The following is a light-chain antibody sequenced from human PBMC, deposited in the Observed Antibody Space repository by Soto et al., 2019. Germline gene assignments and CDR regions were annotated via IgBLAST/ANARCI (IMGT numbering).Light chain of an antibody. Sequence: EIVLTQSPVTLSLSPGERATLSCRASQSVSSYLAWYQQKPGQAPRLLIYDASNRATGIPARFSGGGSGTDFTLTIDNLEPEDFAIYYCQQYTNTNNPWMFGQGTKVDIK. CDR2: DAS. CDR3: QQYTNTNNPWM. CDR1: QSVSSY. V-gene: IGKV3-11*01. J-gene: IGKJ1*01.